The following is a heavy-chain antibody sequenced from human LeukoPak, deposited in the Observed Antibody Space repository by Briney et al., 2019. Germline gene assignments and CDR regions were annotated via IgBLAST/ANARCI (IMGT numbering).Heavy chain of an antibody. CDR3: ARVVEDYYGSGSYFDY. J-gene: IGHJ4*02. CDR1: GGSISSSSYY. CDR2: IYYSGSS. D-gene: IGHD3-10*01. V-gene: IGHV4-39*01. Sequence: SETLSLTCTVSGGSISSSSYYWGWIRQPPGKGLEWIGSIYYSGSSYYNPSLKSRVTISVDTSKNQFSLKLSSVTAADTAVYYCARVVEDYYGSGSYFDYWGQGTLVTVSS.